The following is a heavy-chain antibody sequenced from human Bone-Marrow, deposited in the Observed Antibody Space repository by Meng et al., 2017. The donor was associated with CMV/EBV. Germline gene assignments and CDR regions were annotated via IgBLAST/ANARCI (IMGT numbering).Heavy chain of an antibody. V-gene: IGHV3-74*01. CDR3: ARSSPIGTAVDY. Sequence: GGSLRLSCVASGFTFSSYWMHWVRQAPGKGLVWVSRINSDGSSTSYADSVKGRFTISRDNAKNTLFLQMNSLRAEDTAVYYCARSSPIGTAVDYWGQGTRVTGSS. D-gene: IGHD6-25*01. CDR1: GFTFSSYW. CDR2: INSDGSST. J-gene: IGHJ4*02.